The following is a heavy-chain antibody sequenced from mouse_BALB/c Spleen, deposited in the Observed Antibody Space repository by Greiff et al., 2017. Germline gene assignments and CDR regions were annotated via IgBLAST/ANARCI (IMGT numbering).Heavy chain of an antibody. CDR1: GFTFSSYT. CDR2: ISSGGSYT. V-gene: IGHV5-6-4*01. J-gene: IGHJ4*01. Sequence: EVKLMESGGGLVKPGGSLKLSCAASGFTFSSYTMSWVRQTPEKRLEWVATISSGGSYTYYPDSVKGRFTISRDNAKNTLYLQMSSLKSEDTAMYYGETPYYGSSRGAMDYWGQGTSVTVSS. D-gene: IGHD1-1*01. CDR3: ETPYYGSSRGAMDY.